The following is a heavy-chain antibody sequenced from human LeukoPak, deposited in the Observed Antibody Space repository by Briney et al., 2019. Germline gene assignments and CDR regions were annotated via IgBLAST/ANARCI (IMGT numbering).Heavy chain of an antibody. J-gene: IGHJ4*02. CDR3: ARVNYGSATKEDY. V-gene: IGHV4-31*03. CDR1: GGSISSGGYY. Sequence: SETLSLTCTVSGGSISSGGYYWSWIRQHPGKGVEWIGYIYYSGSAYYNPSLKSRVTISVDTSENQFSLKLSSVTAADTAVYYCARVNYGSATKEDYWGQGTLVTVSS. D-gene: IGHD3-10*01. CDR2: IYYSGSA.